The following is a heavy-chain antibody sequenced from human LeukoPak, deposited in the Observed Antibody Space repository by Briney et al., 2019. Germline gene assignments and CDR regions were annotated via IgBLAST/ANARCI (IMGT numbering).Heavy chain of an antibody. V-gene: IGHV4-59*05. J-gene: IGHJ6*02. CDR1: GGSISSYY. Sequence: SETLSLTCTVSGGSISSYYWSWIRQPPGKGLEWIGSIYYSGSSYYNPSLKSRVTISVDTSKNQFSLKLSSVTAADTAVYYCARVNGSEAGYSYGFEYYYYGMDVWGQGTTVTVSS. D-gene: IGHD5-18*01. CDR2: IYYSGSS. CDR3: ARVNGSEAGYSYGFEYYYYGMDV.